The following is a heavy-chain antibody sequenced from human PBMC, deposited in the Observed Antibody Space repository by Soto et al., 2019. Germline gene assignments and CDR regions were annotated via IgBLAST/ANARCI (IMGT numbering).Heavy chain of an antibody. D-gene: IGHD2-15*01. CDR3: TTPTVVVVAATYYYYYYMDV. Sequence: GGSLRLSCAASGFTFSNAWMSWVRQAPGKGLEWVGRIKSKTDGGTTDYAAPVKGRFTISRDDSKNTLYLQMNSLKTEDTAVYYCTTPTVVVVAATYYYYYYMDVWGKGTTVTVSS. V-gene: IGHV3-15*01. J-gene: IGHJ6*03. CDR2: IKSKTDGGTT. CDR1: GFTFSNAW.